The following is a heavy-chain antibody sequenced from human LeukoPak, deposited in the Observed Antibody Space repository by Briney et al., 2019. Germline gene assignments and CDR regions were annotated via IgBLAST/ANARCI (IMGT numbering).Heavy chain of an antibody. J-gene: IGHJ6*04. V-gene: IGHV4-38-2*01. D-gene: IGHD6-13*01. CDR2: IYHSGST. CDR1: GYSISSGYY. CDR3: ARDNVSSWYSPYYYYGMDV. Sequence: SETLSLTCAVCGYSISSGYYWGWIRQPPGKGMEWIGSIYHSGSTYYNPSLKSRVTISVDTSKNQFSLKLSSVTAADTAVYYCARDNVSSWYSPYYYYGMDVWGKGTTVTVSS.